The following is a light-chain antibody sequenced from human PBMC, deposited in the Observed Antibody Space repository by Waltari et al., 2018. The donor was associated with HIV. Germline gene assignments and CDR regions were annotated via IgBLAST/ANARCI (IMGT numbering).Light chain of an antibody. CDR1: TSNIGRTT. Sequence: QPVLTQSPSASGTPGQGVTIYCFGTTSNIGRTTLKWYQQFQGTAPKLISYSNDQPPSGVPARFSGSKANDSASLAISWLQSEDDGDYYCATWDDSLNGQVFGSGTKVTVL. CDR3: ATWDDSLNGQV. J-gene: IGLJ1*01. CDR2: SND. V-gene: IGLV1-44*01.